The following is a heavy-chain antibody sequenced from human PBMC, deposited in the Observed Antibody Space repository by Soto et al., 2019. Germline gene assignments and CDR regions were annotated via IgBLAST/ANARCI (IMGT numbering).Heavy chain of an antibody. J-gene: IGHJ4*02. CDR3: VRDRGIQLWRLDY. CDR2: VYSQSGRT. Sequence: SETLSLTCDVSGYSITSAYYWGWIRQPPGKGLEWIGSVYSQSGRTYHNPSLKSRFTISVDASKDQFSLELTSVTAADTAVYYCVRDRGIQLWRLDYWGQGILVTVSS. D-gene: IGHD5-18*01. V-gene: IGHV4-38-2*02. CDR1: GYSITSAYY.